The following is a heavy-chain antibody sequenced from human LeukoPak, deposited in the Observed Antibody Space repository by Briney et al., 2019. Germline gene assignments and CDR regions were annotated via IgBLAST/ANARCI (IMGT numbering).Heavy chain of an antibody. CDR2: INQDGGAK. CDR1: GFIFSNYW. V-gene: IGHV3-7*01. D-gene: IGHD1-1*01. Sequence: PGGSLRLSCAASGFIFSNYWMSWVRQAPGKGLEWVANINQDGGAKYYVDSLEGRFTISRDNNEKSLFLQLNSLTADDTAVYFCARAATTGTVDYWGQGTLVTVSS. J-gene: IGHJ4*02. CDR3: ARAATTGTVDY.